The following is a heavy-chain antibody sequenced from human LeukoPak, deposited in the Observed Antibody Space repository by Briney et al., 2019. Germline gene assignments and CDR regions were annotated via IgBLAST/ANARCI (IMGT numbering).Heavy chain of an antibody. CDR2: IYTSGST. V-gene: IGHV4-61*02. CDR1: GGSISSGSYY. CDR3: ARVTTGGYYNC. D-gene: IGHD3-22*01. Sequence: PSQTLSLTCTGSGGSISSGSYYWSWIRQPAGKGLEWIGRIYTSGSTNYNPSLKSRVTISVDTSKNQFSLNLSSVTAADTAVYYCARVTTGGYYNCWGQGTLVTVSS. J-gene: IGHJ4*02.